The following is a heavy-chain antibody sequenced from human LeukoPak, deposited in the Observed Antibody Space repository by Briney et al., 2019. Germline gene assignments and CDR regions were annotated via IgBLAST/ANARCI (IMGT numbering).Heavy chain of an antibody. CDR3: ARAYYYGSGYYYMDV. V-gene: IGHV1-3*03. CDR2: INAGNGNT. CDR1: GYTFTSYA. J-gene: IGHJ6*03. D-gene: IGHD3-10*01. Sequence: ASVKVSCKASGYTFTSYAMHWVRQAPGQRLEWMGWINAGNGNTKYSQELQGRVTITRDTSASTAYMELSSLRPEDMAVYYCARAYYYGSGYYYMDVWGKGTTVTISS.